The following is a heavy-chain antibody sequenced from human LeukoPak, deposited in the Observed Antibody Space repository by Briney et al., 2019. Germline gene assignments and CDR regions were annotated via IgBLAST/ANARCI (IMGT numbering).Heavy chain of an antibody. CDR2: MNPNSGNT. CDR1: GYTFTSYD. J-gene: IGHJ6*03. D-gene: IGHD6-13*01. Sequence: ASVKVSCKASGYTFTSYDINWVRQATGQGLEWMGWMNPNSGNTGYAQKFQGRVTMTRNTSISTAYMELSSLRSEDTAVYYCARGRRYSSSWYDYYYYMDVWGKGTTVTISS. CDR3: ARGRRYSSSWYDYYYYMDV. V-gene: IGHV1-8*01.